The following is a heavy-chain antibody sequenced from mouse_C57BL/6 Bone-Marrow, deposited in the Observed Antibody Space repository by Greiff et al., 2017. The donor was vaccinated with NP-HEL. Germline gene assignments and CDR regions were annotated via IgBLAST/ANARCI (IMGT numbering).Heavy chain of an antibody. Sequence: EVKLQESGGDLVKPGGSLKLSCAASGFTFSSYGMSWVRQTPDKRLEWVATISSGGSYTYYPDSVKGRFTISRDNAKNTLYLQMSSLKSEDTAMYYCARPDYYRYFDVWGTGTTVTVSS. D-gene: IGHD2-13*01. J-gene: IGHJ1*03. CDR2: ISSGGSYT. CDR3: ARPDYYRYFDV. V-gene: IGHV5-6*01. CDR1: GFTFSSYG.